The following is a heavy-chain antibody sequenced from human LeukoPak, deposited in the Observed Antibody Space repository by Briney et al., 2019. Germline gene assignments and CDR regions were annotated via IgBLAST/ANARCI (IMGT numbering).Heavy chain of an antibody. CDR3: ARLLRSGSYYYFDY. CDR2: IYYSGST. V-gene: IGHV4-39*01. CDR1: GGSISSSSYY. Sequence: SSETLSLTCTVSGGSISSSSYYWGWIRQPPGKGLEWIGSIYYSGSTYYNPSLKSRVTISVDTSKNQFSLKLSSVTAADTAVYYCARLLRSGSYYYFDYWGQGTLVTVSS. J-gene: IGHJ4*02. D-gene: IGHD1-26*01.